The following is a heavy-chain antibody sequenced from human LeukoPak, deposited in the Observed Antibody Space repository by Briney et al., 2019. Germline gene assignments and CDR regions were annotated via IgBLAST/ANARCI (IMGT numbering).Heavy chain of an antibody. D-gene: IGHD5-24*01. Sequence: PGRSLRLSCAASGFTFSSYGMHWVRQAPAKGLEWVAVISYDGTNKYCADSVKGRFTISRDNSKNTLYLQMNSLRAEDTAVYYCARGRRRDGYNFRGYWGQGTLVTVSS. J-gene: IGHJ4*02. CDR1: GFTFSSYG. CDR3: ARGRRRDGYNFRGY. V-gene: IGHV3-30*03. CDR2: ISYDGTNK.